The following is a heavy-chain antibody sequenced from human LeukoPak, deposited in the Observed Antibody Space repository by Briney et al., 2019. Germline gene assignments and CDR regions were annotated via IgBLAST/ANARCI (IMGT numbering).Heavy chain of an antibody. CDR3: ASTYSSSWYEPGPNFDY. CDR1: GGSIGSYH. CDR2: VHYTWNT. J-gene: IGHJ4*02. D-gene: IGHD6-13*01. V-gene: IGHV4-59*08. Sequence: SETLSLTCSVSGGSIGSYHWSWIRQPPGKGLEWIGHVHYTWNTKYNPSLKSRVIISVDTSKNQFSLKLSSVTAADTAVYYCASTYSSSWYEPGPNFDYWGQGTLVTVSS.